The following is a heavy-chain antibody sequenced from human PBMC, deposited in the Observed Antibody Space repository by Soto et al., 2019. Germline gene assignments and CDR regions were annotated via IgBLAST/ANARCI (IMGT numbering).Heavy chain of an antibody. D-gene: IGHD2-2*01. V-gene: IGHV3-30*18. CDR3: EKDSGYQLPDNYFYYGLDV. Sequence: GRSLRLSCAAPGITFTSHAMHWLRQAPGKGLERVAAISYDEIDKKYASSVKGRFTVSRDNLKNTLSMQMHNLRPEYKAVYYFEKDSGYQLPDNYFYYGLDVWGQGTTVTVSS. J-gene: IGHJ6*02. CDR2: ISYDEIDK. CDR1: GITFTSHA.